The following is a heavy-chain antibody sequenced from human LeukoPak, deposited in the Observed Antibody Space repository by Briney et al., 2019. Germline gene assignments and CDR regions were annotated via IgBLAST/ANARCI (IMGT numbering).Heavy chain of an antibody. CDR3: AREGTEQWLVAYYYYGMDV. V-gene: IGHV1-69*13. D-gene: IGHD6-19*01. CDR2: IIPIFGTA. J-gene: IGHJ6*02. Sequence: SVKVSCKASGGTFSSYAISWVRQAPGQGLEWMGGIIPIFGTANYAQKFQGRVTITADESTSTVYMELSSLRSEDTAVYYCAREGTEQWLVAYYYYGMDVWGQGTTVTVSS. CDR1: GGTFSSYA.